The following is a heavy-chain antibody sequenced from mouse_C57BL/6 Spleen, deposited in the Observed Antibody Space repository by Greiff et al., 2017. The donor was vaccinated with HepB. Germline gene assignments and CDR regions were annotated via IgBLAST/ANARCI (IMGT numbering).Heavy chain of an antibody. Sequence: EVKLQESGAELVKPGASVKLSCTASGFNIKDYYMHWVKQRTEQGLEWIGRIDPEDGETKYAPKFQGKATITADTSSNTAYLKLSSLTSEDTAVYYCARGGSSPYYYAMDYWGQGTSVTVSS. CDR1: GFNIKDYY. D-gene: IGHD1-1*01. CDR2: IDPEDGET. CDR3: ARGGSSPYYYAMDY. J-gene: IGHJ4*01. V-gene: IGHV14-2*01.